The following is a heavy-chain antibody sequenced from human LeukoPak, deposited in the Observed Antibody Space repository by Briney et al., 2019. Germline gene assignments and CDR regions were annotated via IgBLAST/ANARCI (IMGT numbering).Heavy chain of an antibody. J-gene: IGHJ4*02. CDR1: GGSLSRYY. CDR3: VRDRSSGWYGAFDY. Sequence: SGTLSLTCTVSGGSLSRYYWSWIRQPPGKGLEWIGYIYYSGSTNYNPSLKSRVTISVDTSKNQFSLKLSPVTAADTAVYYCVRDRSSGWYGAFDYWGQGTLVTVSS. V-gene: IGHV4-59*01. CDR2: IYYSGST. D-gene: IGHD6-19*01.